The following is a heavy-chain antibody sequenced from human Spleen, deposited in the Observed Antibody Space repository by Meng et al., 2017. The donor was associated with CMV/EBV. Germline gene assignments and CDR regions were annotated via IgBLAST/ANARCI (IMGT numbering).Heavy chain of an antibody. CDR1: GFTVSSNY. Sequence: GESLKISCAASGFTVSSNYMSWVRQAPGKGLEWVSVIYSGGSTYYADSVKGRFTISRDNSKNTLHLQMNSLGAEDTAIYYCARDLVVPAAIQYYYHNYGMDVWGQGTTVTVSS. D-gene: IGHD2-2*01. CDR2: IYSGGST. V-gene: IGHV3-66*02. CDR3: ARDLVVPAAIQYYYHNYGMDV. J-gene: IGHJ6*02.